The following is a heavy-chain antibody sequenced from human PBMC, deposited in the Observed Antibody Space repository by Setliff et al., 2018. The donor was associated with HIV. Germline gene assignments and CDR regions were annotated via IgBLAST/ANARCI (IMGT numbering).Heavy chain of an antibody. CDR1: GGSFSGYY. V-gene: IGHV4-34*01. CDR2: FYYSGNT. CDR3: ARDNSYYYGSGSHYWYGMDV. Sequence: SETLSLTCAVYGGSFSGYYWSWIRQPPGKGLEWIGSFYYSGNTYYSPSLKSRVTMSIDTSKNQFSLKLSSVTAADTAVYYCARDNSYYYGSGSHYWYGMDVWGQGTTVTVSS. D-gene: IGHD3-10*01. J-gene: IGHJ6*01.